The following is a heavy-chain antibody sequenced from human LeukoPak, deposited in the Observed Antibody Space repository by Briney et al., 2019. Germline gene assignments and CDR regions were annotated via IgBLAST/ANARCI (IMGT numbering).Heavy chain of an antibody. J-gene: IGHJ4*02. Sequence: SETLSLTCTVSGGSVSSGSYYWSWIRQPPGKGLEWIGYISYSGSTNYNPSLKSRLTVSVDRSKNQFSLKLSSVTAADTAVYYCATDRLYRGYSYGFDYWGQGTLVTVSS. V-gene: IGHV4-61*01. D-gene: IGHD5-18*01. CDR1: GGSVSSGSYY. CDR2: ISYSGST. CDR3: ATDRLYRGYSYGFDY.